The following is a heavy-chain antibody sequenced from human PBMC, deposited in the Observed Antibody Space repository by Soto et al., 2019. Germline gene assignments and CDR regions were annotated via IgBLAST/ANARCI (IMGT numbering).Heavy chain of an antibody. V-gene: IGHV1-69*12. Sequence: QVQLVQSGAEVKKPGSSVKVSCKASGGTFSSYAISWVRQAHGQGLEWMGGIIPIFGTANYAQKFQGRFTITADESTSTAYMELSSLRSEDTALYYCARHVPAAVYYYAMDVWGQGTTVTVSS. D-gene: IGHD2-2*01. CDR1: GGTFSSYA. J-gene: IGHJ6*02. CDR2: IIPIFGTA. CDR3: ARHVPAAVYYYAMDV.